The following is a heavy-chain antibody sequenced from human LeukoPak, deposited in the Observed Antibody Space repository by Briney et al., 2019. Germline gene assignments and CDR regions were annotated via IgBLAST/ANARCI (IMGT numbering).Heavy chain of an antibody. CDR3: ATPRNGWYLFYS. CDR1: GFNFSTYA. V-gene: IGHV3-23*01. CDR2: IRGSSDST. Sequence: GGSLRLSCAASGFNFSTYAMNWVRQAPGKGLEWVSLIRGSSDSTYYADSAKRRFTISRDNSKNTLYLQLNSLRAEDTAVYYCATPRNGWYLFYSWGQGTLVTVSS. D-gene: IGHD6-19*01. J-gene: IGHJ4*02.